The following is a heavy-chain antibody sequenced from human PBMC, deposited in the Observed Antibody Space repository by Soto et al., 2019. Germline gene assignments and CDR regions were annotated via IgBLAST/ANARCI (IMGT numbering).Heavy chain of an antibody. CDR1: GYTFTGYY. Sequence: VASVKVSCKASGYTFTGYYMHWVRQAPGQGLEWMGWISAYNGNTNYAQKLQGRVTMTTDTSTSTAYMELRSLRSDDTAVYYCARGDSSALDFDYWGQGTLVTVSS. CDR3: ARGDSSALDFDY. D-gene: IGHD6-19*01. V-gene: IGHV1-18*04. CDR2: ISAYNGNT. J-gene: IGHJ4*02.